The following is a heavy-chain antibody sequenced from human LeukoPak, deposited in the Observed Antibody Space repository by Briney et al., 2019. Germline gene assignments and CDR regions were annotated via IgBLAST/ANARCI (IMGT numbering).Heavy chain of an antibody. CDR1: GFTFSSYA. CDR3: APLVIVGATATFDY. D-gene: IGHD1-26*01. V-gene: IGHV3-23*01. J-gene: IGHJ4*02. Sequence: TGGSLRLSCAASGFTFSSYAMSWVRQAPGKGLEWVSAISGSGGSTYYADSVKGWFTISRDNSKNTLYLQMNSLRAEDTAVYYCAPLVIVGATATFDYWGQGTLVTVSS. CDR2: ISGSGGST.